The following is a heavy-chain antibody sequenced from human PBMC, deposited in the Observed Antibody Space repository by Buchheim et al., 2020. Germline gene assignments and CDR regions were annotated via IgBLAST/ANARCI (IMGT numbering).Heavy chain of an antibody. CDR3: AREIYGDSFDY. J-gene: IGHJ4*02. CDR1: GFTFRSYW. V-gene: IGHV3-7*01. CDR2: IKQDGSDK. Sequence: EVQLVESGGGLVQPGGSLRLSCAASGFTFRSYWMSWVRQAPGKGLEWVANIKQDGSDKYYVASVKGRFTISRDKVKNSLYLQMNSLRAEDTAVYYCAREIYGDSFDYWGQGTL. D-gene: IGHD4-17*01.